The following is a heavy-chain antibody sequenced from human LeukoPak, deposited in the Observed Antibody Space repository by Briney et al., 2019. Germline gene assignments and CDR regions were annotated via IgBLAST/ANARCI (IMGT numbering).Heavy chain of an antibody. Sequence: GGSLRLSCSASGFTFSNYAIIWVRQAPGKGLEHVSSISSNGGTTYYADSVKGRFTISRDNSKNTLYLHMNSLRAEDTAVYYCAIDLVVSRADFDYWGQGTLVTVSS. V-gene: IGHV3-64*04. CDR3: AIDLVVSRADFDY. D-gene: IGHD3-16*01. CDR1: GFTFSNYA. CDR2: ISSNGGTT. J-gene: IGHJ4*02.